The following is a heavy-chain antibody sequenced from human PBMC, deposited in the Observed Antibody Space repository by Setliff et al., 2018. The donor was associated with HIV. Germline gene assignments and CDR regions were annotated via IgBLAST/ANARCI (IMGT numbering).Heavy chain of an antibody. J-gene: IGHJ4*02. CDR3: ARHDSGGYYSLDY. V-gene: IGHV4-34*01. D-gene: IGHD3-22*01. Sequence: SETLSLTCAVYGGSFSGYYWAWIRQAPGKGLEWIGCIDASANTYYIPSLKSRVTISVDTSKNQFSLKLSSVTAADTAVYYCARHDSGGYYSLDYWGQGTLVTVSS. CDR2: IDASANT. CDR1: GGSFSGYY.